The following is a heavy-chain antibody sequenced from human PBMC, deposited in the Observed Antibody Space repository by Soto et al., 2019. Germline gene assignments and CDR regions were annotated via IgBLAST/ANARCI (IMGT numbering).Heavy chain of an antibody. CDR2: ISYDGSNK. CDR1: GFTFSSYG. CDR3: AKTSGRGLRYFDWLLYY. J-gene: IGHJ4*02. D-gene: IGHD3-9*01. Sequence: GGSLRLSCAASGFTFSSYGMHWVRQAPGKGREWVAVISYDGSNKYYADSVKGRFTISRDNSKNTLYLQMNSLRAEDTAVYYCAKTSGRGLRYFDWLLYYWGQGTLVTVSS. V-gene: IGHV3-30*18.